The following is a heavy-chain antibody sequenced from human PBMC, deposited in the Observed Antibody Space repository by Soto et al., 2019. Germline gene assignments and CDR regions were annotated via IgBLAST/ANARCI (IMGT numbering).Heavy chain of an antibody. J-gene: IGHJ4*02. CDR2: ISYGVSII. CDR1: GFTFSSYS. Sequence: GGSLGLSCAASGFTFSSYSMNWVRQAPGKGLEWVSYISYGVSIIYYADSVKGRFTISRDDAKNSLYLQMNSLRDEDTAVYYCARDQGSGWENDYWGQGTMVTGSS. V-gene: IGHV3-48*02. CDR3: ARDQGSGWENDY. D-gene: IGHD6-19*01.